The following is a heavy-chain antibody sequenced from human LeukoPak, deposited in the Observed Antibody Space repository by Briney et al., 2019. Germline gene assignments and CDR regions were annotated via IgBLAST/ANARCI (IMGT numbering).Heavy chain of an antibody. CDR3: ARDYCGGDCYPNYYFDY. Sequence: RGSLRLSCAASGFTFSDYYMSWIRQAPGKGLEWVSYISSSGSTIYYADSVKGRFTISRDNAKNSLYLQMNSLRAEDTAVYYCARDYCGGDCYPNYYFDYWGRGTLVTVSS. J-gene: IGHJ4*02. CDR1: GFTFSDYY. V-gene: IGHV3-11*01. D-gene: IGHD2-21*02. CDR2: ISSSGSTI.